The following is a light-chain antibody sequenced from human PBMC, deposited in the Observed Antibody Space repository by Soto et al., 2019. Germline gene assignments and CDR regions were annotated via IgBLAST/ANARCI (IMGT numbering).Light chain of an antibody. J-gene: IGLJ1*01. Sequence: SALPQPASLSGSPGQSITISCTGTSSDVGGYNYVSWYQQHPGKAPKFMIYDVSNRPSGVSNRFSGSKSGNTASLTISGLQAEDEADYYCCSYTTSNTRQIVFGTGTRSPS. CDR2: DVS. V-gene: IGLV2-14*01. CDR3: CSYTTSNTRQIV. CDR1: SSDVGGYNY.